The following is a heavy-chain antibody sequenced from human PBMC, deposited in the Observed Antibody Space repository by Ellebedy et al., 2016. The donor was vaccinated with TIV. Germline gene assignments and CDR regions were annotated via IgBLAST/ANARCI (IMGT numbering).Heavy chain of an antibody. Sequence: GESLKISXAASGFSFSIRAMSWVRQTPGKGLEWISGIGGSGEATYYADSVKGRFSISRDNSKNTLYLQMNSLRAEDTAVYYCARIEGVGRNYYFDYWGLGTLVTVSS. D-gene: IGHD1-26*01. CDR2: IGGSGEAT. CDR1: GFSFSIRA. V-gene: IGHV3-23*01. J-gene: IGHJ4*02. CDR3: ARIEGVGRNYYFDY.